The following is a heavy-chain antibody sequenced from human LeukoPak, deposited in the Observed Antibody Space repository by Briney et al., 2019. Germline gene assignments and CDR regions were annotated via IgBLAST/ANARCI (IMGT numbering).Heavy chain of an antibody. Sequence: PSETLSLTCTVSGGSISSHYWSWIRQPPGKGLEWIGEINHSGSTNYNPSLKSRVTISVDTSKNQFSLKLSSVTAADTAVYYCASELRYSSSWSLRGGYMDVWGKGTTVTVSS. CDR3: ASELRYSSSWSLRGGYMDV. J-gene: IGHJ6*03. D-gene: IGHD6-13*01. CDR2: INHSGST. CDR1: GGSISSHY. V-gene: IGHV4-34*01.